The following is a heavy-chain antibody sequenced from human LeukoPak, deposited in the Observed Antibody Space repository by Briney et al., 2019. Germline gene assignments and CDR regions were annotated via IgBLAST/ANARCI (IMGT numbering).Heavy chain of an antibody. Sequence: SVKVSCKASGGTFSSYAITWVRQAPGQGLERMGGIIPMFGTSNYAQKLQGRVTITTDESTRTAYMDLSSIRSEDTAVYYCASVTMVVSRSEAGAFDIWGQGTLVTVSS. V-gene: IGHV1-69*05. D-gene: IGHD5/OR15-5a*01. CDR2: IIPMFGTS. CDR1: GGTFSSYA. CDR3: ASVTMVVSRSEAGAFDI. J-gene: IGHJ3*02.